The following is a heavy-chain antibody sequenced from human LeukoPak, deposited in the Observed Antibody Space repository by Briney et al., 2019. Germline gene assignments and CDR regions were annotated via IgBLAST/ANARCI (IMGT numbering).Heavy chain of an antibody. CDR2: ISGSSGII. CDR3: ARVVSRGDSSGYNYFDY. J-gene: IGHJ4*02. D-gene: IGHD3-22*01. V-gene: IGHV3-48*01. Sequence: GGSLRLSCAASGFTFSIYAMSWVRQAPGKGLEWVSYISGSSGIIDYADSVRGRFTISRDNAKNSLYLQMNSLRAEDTAVYYCARVVSRGDSSGYNYFDYWGQGTLVTVSS. CDR1: GFTFSIYA.